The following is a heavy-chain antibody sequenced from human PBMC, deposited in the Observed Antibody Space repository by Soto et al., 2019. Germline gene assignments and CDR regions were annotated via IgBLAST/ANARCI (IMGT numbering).Heavy chain of an antibody. CDR2: ISTSGSKI. V-gene: IGHV3-21*01. CDR3: ATPRRRDGYNYNY. CDR1: GLTLGSYN. J-gene: IGHJ4*02. Sequence: LRLSCAASGLTLGSYNMKWVRQAPGKGLEWVSSISTSGSKIYYADSVKGRFTVSRDNAKNSLFLQMNSLRAEDTAVYYCATPRRRDGYNYNYWGQGTLVTVSS. D-gene: IGHD1-1*01.